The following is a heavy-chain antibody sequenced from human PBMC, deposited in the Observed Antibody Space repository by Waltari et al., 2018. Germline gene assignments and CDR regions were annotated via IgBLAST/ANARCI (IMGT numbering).Heavy chain of an antibody. D-gene: IGHD3-10*01. J-gene: IGHJ4*02. V-gene: IGHV4-38-2*02. CDR3: ASGVSNY. CDR1: AYSISSGYY. CDR2: IYHSGST. Sequence: QVQLQESGPGLVKPSETLSLTRTVSAYSISSGYYWGWIRQPPGKGLEWIGSIYHSGSTYYNPSLKSRVTISVDASKNQFSLKLTSVTAADTAVYYCASGVSNYWGQGTLVTVSS.